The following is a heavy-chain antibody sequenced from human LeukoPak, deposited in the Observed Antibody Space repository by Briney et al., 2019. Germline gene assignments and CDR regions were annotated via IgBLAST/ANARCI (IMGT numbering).Heavy chain of an antibody. Sequence: GASVKVSCKASGYTFTSYGISWVRQAPGQGLEWMGWISAYNGNTNYAQKLQGRVTMTTDTSTSTAYMELSSLRSEDTAVYYCARSHQQLVPAFDIWGQGTMVTVSS. CDR3: ARSHQQLVPAFDI. V-gene: IGHV1-18*01. CDR1: GYTFTSYG. J-gene: IGHJ3*02. D-gene: IGHD6-13*01. CDR2: ISAYNGNT.